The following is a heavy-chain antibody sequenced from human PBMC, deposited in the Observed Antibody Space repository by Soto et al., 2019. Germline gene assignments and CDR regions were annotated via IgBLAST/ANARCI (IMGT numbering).Heavy chain of an antibody. CDR1: GFTFSSYG. V-gene: IGHV3-30*18. D-gene: IGHD6-19*01. Sequence: QVQLVESGGGVVQPGRSLRLSCAASGFTFSSYGMHWVRQAPGKGLEWVAVISYDGSNKYYADSVKGLFTISRDNSKNTLYLQMNSLRAEDTAVYYCAKDPVGQAVALDYWGQGTLVTVSS. J-gene: IGHJ4*02. CDR3: AKDPVGQAVALDY. CDR2: ISYDGSNK.